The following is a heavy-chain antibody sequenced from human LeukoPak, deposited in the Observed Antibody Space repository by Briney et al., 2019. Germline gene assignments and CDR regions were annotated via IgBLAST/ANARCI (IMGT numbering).Heavy chain of an antibody. CDR3: AKWNRMANREFFD. D-gene: IGHD5-24*01. V-gene: IGHV3-23*01. CDR1: GFNFINFP. J-gene: IGHJ4*02. CDR2: FIGADGDT. Sequence: GGSLRPSCAASGFNFINFPMTWLRQAPGKGLEWVSFIGADGDTNYAESAKARFTISRDNSKKTLFLEMHTLRVEDTAVYYCAKWNRMANREFFDWGQGTLVVVAS.